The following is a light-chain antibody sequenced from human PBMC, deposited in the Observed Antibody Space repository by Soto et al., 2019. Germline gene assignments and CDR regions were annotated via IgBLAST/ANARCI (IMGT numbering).Light chain of an antibody. CDR3: QSYDSSLSVV. V-gene: IGLV1-40*01. CDR1: SSNIGAGYD. CDR2: GNS. Sequence: QAVVTQPPSVSGAPGQRVTISCTGSSSNIGAGYDVHWYQQLLGTAPKLLIYGNSNRPSGVPDRFSGSKSGTSASLAITGLQAEDEADYYCQSYDSSLSVVFGGGTQLTVL. J-gene: IGLJ2*01.